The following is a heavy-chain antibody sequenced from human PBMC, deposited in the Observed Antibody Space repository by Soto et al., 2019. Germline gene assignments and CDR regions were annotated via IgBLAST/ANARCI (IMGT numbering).Heavy chain of an antibody. V-gene: IGHV3-11*03. CDR1: GFIVNDHC. J-gene: IGHJ6*02. Sequence: GGSLRLSCAASGFIVNDHCMTWIRQAPGKGLEWVSQMCRHSEDTKYADYVRGRFTISKDNAKNSLNLQMNSLRAEDTAVYYCATGYGDYELPLHYYYYGMDVWGQGTTVTVSS. CDR3: ATGYGDYELPLHYYYYGMDV. CDR2: MCRHSEDT. D-gene: IGHD4-17*01.